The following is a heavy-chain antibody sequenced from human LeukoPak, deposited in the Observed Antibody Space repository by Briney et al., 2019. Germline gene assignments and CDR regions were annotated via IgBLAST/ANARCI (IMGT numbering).Heavy chain of an antibody. CDR1: GYTFTSYG. J-gene: IGHJ4*02. CDR2: ISAYNGNT. D-gene: IGHD2-15*01. V-gene: IGHV1-18*04. CDR3: ASSPPVVAATATEDYFDY. Sequence: GSSVKVSCKASGYTFTSYGITWVRQAPGQGLEWMGWISAYNGNTNYAQKLQGRVTMTTDTSTSTAYMELRSLRSDDTAVYYCASSPPVVAATATEDYFDYWGQGTLVTVSP.